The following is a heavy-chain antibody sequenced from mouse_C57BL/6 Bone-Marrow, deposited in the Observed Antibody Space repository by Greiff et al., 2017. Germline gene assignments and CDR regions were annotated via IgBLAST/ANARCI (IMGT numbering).Heavy chain of an antibody. CDR1: GYTFTSYD. V-gene: IGHV1-85*01. J-gene: IGHJ2*01. Sequence: VQLQQSGPELVKPGASVKLSCKASGYTFTSYDITWVKQRPGQGLEWIGWIYPRDGSTKYKEKFKGKATLTVDTSSSTAYMELHSLTSEDSGVYFCASEGNRYYWGQGTTLTVSS. CDR3: ASEGNRYY. CDR2: IYPRDGST. D-gene: IGHD2-1*01.